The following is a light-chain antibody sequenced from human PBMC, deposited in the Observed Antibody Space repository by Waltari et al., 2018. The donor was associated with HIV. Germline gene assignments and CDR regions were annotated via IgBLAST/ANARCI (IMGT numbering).Light chain of an antibody. J-gene: IGLJ3*02. CDR3: YSAADNNLRV. CDR2: KDS. Sequence: SSELTQPSSVSVSPGQTARITCSGAVLATKYARWFQQKPGQAPVLVIYKDSERPSGIPERFSGSSSGTTVTLTISGAQDEDEADYYCYSAADNNLRVFGGGTKLTVL. V-gene: IGLV3-27*01. CDR1: VLATKY.